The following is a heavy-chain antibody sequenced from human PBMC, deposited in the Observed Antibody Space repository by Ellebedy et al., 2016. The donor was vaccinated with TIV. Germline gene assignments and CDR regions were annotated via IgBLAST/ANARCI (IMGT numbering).Heavy chain of an antibody. CDR3: ARDLYSGEYDVFGY. J-gene: IGHJ4*02. V-gene: IGHV3-30-3*01. D-gene: IGHD4-17*01. CDR1: GLTFSGYA. CDR2: ISHDGSRK. Sequence: PGGSLRLSCAVSGLTFSGYAMQWVRQAPGKGLEWVAVISHDGSRKEYADSVKGRFTISRDNSKSTLYLQMDTLRAEDTAVYYCARDLYSGEYDVFGYWGQGTLVTVSS.